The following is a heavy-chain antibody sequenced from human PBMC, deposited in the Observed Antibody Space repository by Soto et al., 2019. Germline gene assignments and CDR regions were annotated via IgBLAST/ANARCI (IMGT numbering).Heavy chain of an antibody. CDR1: GGSISSGNW. CDR3: ARHSGYSYGPAYYFDY. V-gene: IGHV4-4*02. J-gene: IGHJ4*02. CDR2: IYHSGST. D-gene: IGHD5-18*01. Sequence: NPSETLSLTCAVSGGSISSGNWWSWVRQPPGKGLEWIGEIYHSGSTNYNPSLKSRVTISVDKSKNQFSLKLSSVTAADTAVYYCARHSGYSYGPAYYFDYWGQGTLVTVSS.